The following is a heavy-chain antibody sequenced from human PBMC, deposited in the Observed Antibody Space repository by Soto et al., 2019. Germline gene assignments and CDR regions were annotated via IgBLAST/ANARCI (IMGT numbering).Heavy chain of an antibody. Sequence: QVQQVESGGGVVQPGRSLRLSCAVSGFTFSSHAMHWVRQAPGKGLEWVTLISSDGSNKYYADSVKGRFTTSRDNSKNTMYLQMNSLRVEDTAVYYCARDDEGGSDCDLGYWGQGALVTVSS. CDR1: GFTFSSHA. CDR3: ARDDEGGSDCDLGY. D-gene: IGHD1-26*01. V-gene: IGHV3-30-3*01. J-gene: IGHJ4*02. CDR2: ISSDGSNK.